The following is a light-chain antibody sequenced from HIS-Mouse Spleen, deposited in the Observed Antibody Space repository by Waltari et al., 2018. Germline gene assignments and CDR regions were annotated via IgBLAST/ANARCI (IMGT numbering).Light chain of an antibody. V-gene: IGLV2-23*01. CDR3: CSYAGSSTWV. Sequence: QSALTQPASVSGSPGQSITISCTGTSSDVGSYNLVSWYQQHPGKAPKLMIYEGSKRPSWVYNRVSGSKSGNTASLTIAGLQAEDEADYYGCSYAGSSTWVFGGGTKLTVL. CDR2: EGS. CDR1: SSDVGSYNL. J-gene: IGLJ3*02.